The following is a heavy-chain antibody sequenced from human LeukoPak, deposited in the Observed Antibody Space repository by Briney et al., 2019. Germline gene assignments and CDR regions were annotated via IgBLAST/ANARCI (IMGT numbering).Heavy chain of an antibody. V-gene: IGHV4-34*01. Sequence: PSETLSLTCAVYGGSFSGYYWSWIRQPPGKGLEWIGEINHSGSTNYNPSLKSRVTISVDTSKNQFSLKLSSVTAADTAVYYCARITPETYYDYVWGSYRLWEAPGTFDYWGQGTLVTVSS. CDR1: GGSFSGYY. J-gene: IGHJ4*02. CDR3: ARITPETYYDYVWGSYRLWEAPGTFDY. D-gene: IGHD3-16*02. CDR2: INHSGST.